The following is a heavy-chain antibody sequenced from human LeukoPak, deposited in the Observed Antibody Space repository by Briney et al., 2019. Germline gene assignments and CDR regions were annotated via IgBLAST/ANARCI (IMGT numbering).Heavy chain of an antibody. CDR3: AKALGGYHFDY. V-gene: IGHV3-23*01. J-gene: IGHJ4*02. CDR1: GFTFSSYG. D-gene: IGHD3-16*01. CDR2: ISGSGGNT. Sequence: GGSLRLSCAASGFTFSSYGMSWVRPAPGKGLEWVSSISGSGGNTYYADSVKGRFTISRDNSKNTLFLHMNSLRAEDTAVYYCAKALGGYHFDYWGQGTLVTVSS.